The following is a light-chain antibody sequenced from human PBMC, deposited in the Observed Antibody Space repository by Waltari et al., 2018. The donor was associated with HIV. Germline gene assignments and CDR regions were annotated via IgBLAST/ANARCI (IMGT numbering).Light chain of an antibody. CDR1: DSDFGLYNF. CDR2: AVD. J-gene: IGLJ3*02. V-gene: IGLV2-14*03. Sequence: AVTQPASVSGLPGQSTTISCTGGDSDFGLYNFVSWYQQHSGKPPKLILYAVDSRSSGVSDRFSGAISGNSASLTIAELRAEDEAHYYCASFTADNTVLFGGGTEVTVL. CDR3: ASFTADNTVL.